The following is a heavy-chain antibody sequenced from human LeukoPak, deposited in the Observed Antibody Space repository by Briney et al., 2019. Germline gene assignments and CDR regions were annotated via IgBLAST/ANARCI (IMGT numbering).Heavy chain of an antibody. Sequence: HPGGSLRLSCAGSGFSFRRFWMTWVRQAPGRGLEWVANINGDGDGKRYADSVKDRFTISRDNARSLVFLQIHSLRDEDTALYYCARDSSPDSATTYYDALDMWGQGKMVTVSS. J-gene: IGHJ3*02. D-gene: IGHD1-1*01. CDR2: INGDGDGK. V-gene: IGHV3-7*01. CDR1: GFSFRRFW. CDR3: ARDSSPDSATTYYDALDM.